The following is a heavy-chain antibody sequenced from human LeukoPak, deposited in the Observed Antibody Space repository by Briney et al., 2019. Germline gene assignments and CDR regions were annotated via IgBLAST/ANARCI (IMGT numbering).Heavy chain of an antibody. J-gene: IGHJ4*02. CDR3: VRDFRSADY. CDR1: GFTFSTYC. Sequence: GGSLRLSCAASGFTFSTYCTHWVRQAPGKGPMWVSRICPDGTVTNYADSVKARFIISRDNARNTVYLQMYSLRVEDTAVYYCVRDFRSADYWGQGTLVTVSS. V-gene: IGHV3-74*01. CDR2: ICPDGTVT.